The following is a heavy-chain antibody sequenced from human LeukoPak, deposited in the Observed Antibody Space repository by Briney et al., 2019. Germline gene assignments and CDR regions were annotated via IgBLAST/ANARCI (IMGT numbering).Heavy chain of an antibody. Sequence: RSLRLSCTASGFTFGDYAMRRVPQAPGKGLEWVGFVRSKAYGGTTEYAASVKGRFTISRDDSKSIAYLQMNSLKTEDTAVYYCTSLLRYYFDYWGQGTLVTVSS. V-gene: IGHV3-49*04. J-gene: IGHJ4*02. D-gene: IGHD2/OR15-2a*01. CDR1: GFTFGDYA. CDR3: TSLLRYYFDY. CDR2: VRSKAYGGTT.